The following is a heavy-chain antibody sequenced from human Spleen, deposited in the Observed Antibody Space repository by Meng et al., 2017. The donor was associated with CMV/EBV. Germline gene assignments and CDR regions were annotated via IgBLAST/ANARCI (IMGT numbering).Heavy chain of an antibody. CDR3: VKDKSSSWYGGNYGLDV. CDR1: GFTFDDFA. J-gene: IGHJ6*02. CDR2: ISGNTGFT. Sequence: GGSLRLSCAASGFTFDDFAMHWVRQTPGEGLQWVSGISGNTGFTGYADSVKGRFTISRDNAKNSSYLHLNSLRPEDTALFYCVKDKSSSWYGGNYGLDVWGQGTTVTVSS. V-gene: IGHV3-9*01. D-gene: IGHD2-2*01.